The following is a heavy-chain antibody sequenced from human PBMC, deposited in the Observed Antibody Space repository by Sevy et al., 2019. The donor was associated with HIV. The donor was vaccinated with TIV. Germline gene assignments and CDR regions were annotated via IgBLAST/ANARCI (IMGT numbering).Heavy chain of an antibody. CDR3: GKEGGGEGGDH. V-gene: IGHV3-30*02. J-gene: IGHJ4*02. CDR2: IQYDGSNK. CDR1: GFSFSSYG. Sequence: GGSLRLSCAASGFSFSSYGMHWVRQAPGKGLEWMSYIQYDGSNKDSADSVKGRFTISRDNSKNTLYLQMNSLRVEDTAVFYCGKEGGGEGGDHWGQGTLVTVSS. D-gene: IGHD2-21*01.